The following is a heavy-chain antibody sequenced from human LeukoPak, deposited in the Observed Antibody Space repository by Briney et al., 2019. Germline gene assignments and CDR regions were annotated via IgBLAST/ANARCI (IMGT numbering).Heavy chain of an antibody. V-gene: IGHV3-48*04. Sequence: GGSLRLSCAASGFTFSSYSMNWVRQAPGKGLEWVSYISSSSSTIYYADSVKGRFTISRDNAKNSPYLQMNSLRAEDTAVYYCARDQYAFDIWGQGTMVTVSS. CDR1: GFTFSSYS. CDR3: ARDQYAFDI. J-gene: IGHJ3*02. CDR2: ISSSSSTI.